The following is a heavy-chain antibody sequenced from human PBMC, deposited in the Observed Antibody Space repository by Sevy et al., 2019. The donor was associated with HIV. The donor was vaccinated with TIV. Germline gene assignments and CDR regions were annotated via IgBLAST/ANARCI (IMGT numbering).Heavy chain of an antibody. Sequence: LSLTCAASGFTFSSYAMSWVRQAPGKGLEWVSAISGSGGSTYYADSVKGRFTISRDNSKNTLYLQMNSLRAEDTAVYYCAKVARRIAVAGTEGGYFDYWGQGTLVTVSS. CDR2: ISGSGGST. CDR3: AKVARRIAVAGTEGGYFDY. D-gene: IGHD6-19*01. CDR1: GFTFSSYA. J-gene: IGHJ4*02. V-gene: IGHV3-23*01.